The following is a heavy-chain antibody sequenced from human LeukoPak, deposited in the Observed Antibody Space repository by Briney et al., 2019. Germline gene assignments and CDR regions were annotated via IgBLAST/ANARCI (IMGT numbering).Heavy chain of an antibody. CDR2: IKQDGSEK. V-gene: IGHV3-7*01. CDR1: GFTFSSYW. J-gene: IGHJ4*02. CDR3: ARGGVAGIFDY. Sequence: PGGSLRLSCAASGFTFSSYWMSWVRQAPGKGLEWVANIKQDGSEKYYVDSVKGRFTISRDNAKSSLYLQMNSLRAEDTAVYYCARGGVAGIFDYWGQGTLVTVSS. D-gene: IGHD6-19*01.